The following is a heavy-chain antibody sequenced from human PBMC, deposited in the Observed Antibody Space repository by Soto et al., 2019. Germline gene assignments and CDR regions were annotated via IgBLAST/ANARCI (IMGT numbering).Heavy chain of an antibody. CDR2: IKSKTDGGTT. CDR1: GFTFSNAW. CDR3: TTDDPINKN. J-gene: IGHJ4*02. Sequence: GGSLRLSCGPSGFTFSNAWMSWVRQAPGKGLEWVARIKSKTDGGTTDYAAPVKGRFIISRDDSKNMLYLQMNSLKIEDTAMYYCTTDDPINKNWGQGTLVTVSS. V-gene: IGHV3-15*01.